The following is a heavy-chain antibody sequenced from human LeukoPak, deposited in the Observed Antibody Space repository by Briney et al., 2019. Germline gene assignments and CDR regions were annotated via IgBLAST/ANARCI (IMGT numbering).Heavy chain of an antibody. CDR3: ARGRERQQLDGYYFDY. Sequence: SETLSLTCSVSGGSINSYYWSWIRQPPGKGLEWIGYIYYSGSTNYNPSLKSRVTISVDTSKNQFSLKLSSVTAADTAVYYCARGRERQQLDGYYFDYWGQGTLVTVSS. V-gene: IGHV4-59*12. D-gene: IGHD6-13*01. J-gene: IGHJ4*02. CDR2: IYYSGST. CDR1: GGSINSYY.